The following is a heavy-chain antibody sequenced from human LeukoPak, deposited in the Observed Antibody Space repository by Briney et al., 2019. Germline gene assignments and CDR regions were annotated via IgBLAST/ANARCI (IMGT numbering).Heavy chain of an antibody. D-gene: IGHD6-13*01. CDR1: GYTFLSYG. CDR3: ARDLDPIEAADPNWFDP. V-gene: IGHV1-46*01. CDR2: INPTGGST. Sequence: ASVKVSCKASGYTFLSYGFSWVRQAPGQGLEWMGIINPTGGSTTYAQKFQGRVTMTGDTSTSTVYMELSSLTSEDTAVYYCARDLDPIEAADPNWFDPWGQGTLVTVSS. J-gene: IGHJ5*02.